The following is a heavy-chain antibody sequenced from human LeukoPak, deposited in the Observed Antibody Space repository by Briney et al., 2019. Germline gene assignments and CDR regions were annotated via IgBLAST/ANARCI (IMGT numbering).Heavy chain of an antibody. J-gene: IGHJ5*02. CDR2: IYYSGST. CDR3: ARGRHYYDSSGYYKRGNWFDP. Sequence: SETLSLTCTVSGGSISSSNYYWGWIRQPPGKGLEWIGNIYYSGSTYYNPSFKSRLTISVDTSKNQFSLKLSSVTAADTAVYYCARGRHYYDSSGYYKRGNWFDPWGQGTLVTVSS. CDR1: GGSISSSNYY. V-gene: IGHV4-39*01. D-gene: IGHD3-22*01.